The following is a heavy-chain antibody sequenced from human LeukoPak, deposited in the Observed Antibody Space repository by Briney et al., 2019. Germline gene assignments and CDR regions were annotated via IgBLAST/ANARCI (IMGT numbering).Heavy chain of an antibody. CDR3: VRALSDSFDI. Sequence: PGGSLRLSCAASGFTFSDYYMGWIRQAPGKGLEWVSYITSSGSTTYYADSVKGRFTISRDNAKNSLYLQMNSLRAEDTAVYYCVRALSDSFDIWGQGTMVTVSS. CDR2: ITSSGSTT. CDR1: GFTFSDYY. D-gene: IGHD3-16*02. V-gene: IGHV3-11*04. J-gene: IGHJ3*02.